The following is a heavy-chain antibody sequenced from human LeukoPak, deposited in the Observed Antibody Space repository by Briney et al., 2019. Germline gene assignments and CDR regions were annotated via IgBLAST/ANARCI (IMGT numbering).Heavy chain of an antibody. D-gene: IGHD5-24*01. CDR3: AKGMAWRHEYNWFDP. Sequence: PGGSLRLSCAASGFTFSSYGMHWVRQAPGKGLEWVAFIRYDGSNKYYADSVKGRFTISRDNSKNTLYLQMNSLRAEDTAVYYCAKGMAWRHEYNWFDPWGQGTLVTVSS. CDR2: IRYDGSNK. J-gene: IGHJ5*02. V-gene: IGHV3-30*02. CDR1: GFTFSSYG.